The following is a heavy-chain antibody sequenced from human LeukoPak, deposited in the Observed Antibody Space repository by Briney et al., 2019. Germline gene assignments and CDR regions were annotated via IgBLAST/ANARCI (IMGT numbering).Heavy chain of an antibody. CDR2: ISSNGGST. D-gene: IGHD5-24*01. Sequence: GGSLRLSCSVSGFTFSSYAMYWGRQTPGQGLEHVSGISSNGGSTYYADSVKGRFTISRDNSKNTLYLQMSSLRAEDTAVYYCVKAPGERAPMWLHYFDYWGPGTLVTVSS. V-gene: IGHV3-64D*09. J-gene: IGHJ4*02. CDR3: VKAPGERAPMWLHYFDY. CDR1: GFTFSSYA.